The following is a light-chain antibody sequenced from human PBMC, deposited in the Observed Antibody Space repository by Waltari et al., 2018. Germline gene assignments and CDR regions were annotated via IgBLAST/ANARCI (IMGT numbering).Light chain of an antibody. CDR2: DTS. CDR3: QQRTIWPPWT. Sequence: EIVLTPSPATLSLSPGERATLSCRASQSIRSYLAWYQQQPGQAPRLLISDTSNRATGVPARFSGSGSGTDFTLTITSLEPEYFAIYYCQQRTIWPPWTFGQGTRVEI. CDR1: QSIRSY. J-gene: IGKJ1*01. V-gene: IGKV3-11*01.